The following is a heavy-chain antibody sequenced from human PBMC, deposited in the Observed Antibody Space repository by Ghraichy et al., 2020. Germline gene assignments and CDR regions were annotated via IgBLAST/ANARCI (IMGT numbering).Heavy chain of an antibody. D-gene: IGHD3-22*01. CDR1: GGSFSGYY. J-gene: IGHJ6*02. Sequence: SETLPLTCAVYGGSFSGYYWSWIRQPPGKGLEWIGEINHSGSTNYNPSLKSRVTISVDTSKNQFSLKLSSVTAADTAVYYCARERLPPSGYLHGMDVWGQGTTVTVSS. V-gene: IGHV4-34*01. CDR3: ARERLPPSGYLHGMDV. CDR2: INHSGST.